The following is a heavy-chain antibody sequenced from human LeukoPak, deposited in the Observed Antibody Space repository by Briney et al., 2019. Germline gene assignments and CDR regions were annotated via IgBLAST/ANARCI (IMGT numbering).Heavy chain of an antibody. Sequence: GGTLRLSRAASGFTPGSDSTNWVRHAPGQGRGWVSSISSSSSYIYYADSVKGRFTISRDNAKNSLYLQMISLRAEDTAVYYCASCDILTGSPPFGYWGQGTLVTVSS. CDR1: GFTPGSDS. D-gene: IGHD3-9*01. CDR2: ISSSSSYI. CDR3: ASCDILTGSPPFGY. J-gene: IGHJ4*02. V-gene: IGHV3-21*01.